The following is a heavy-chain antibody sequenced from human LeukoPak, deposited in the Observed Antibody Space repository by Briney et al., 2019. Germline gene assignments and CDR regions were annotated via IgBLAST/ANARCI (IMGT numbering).Heavy chain of an antibody. Sequence: SETLSLTCTVSGGSINSGNYHWGWIRQPPGKGLEWIGSIYYSGNTYYNPSLKSRVTISVDTSKNQFSLKLSSVTAADTAVYYCARLDWNYFFDYWGQGTLVTVSS. CDR1: GGSINSGNYH. CDR2: IYYSGNT. CDR3: ARLDWNYFFDY. D-gene: IGHD1-7*01. J-gene: IGHJ4*02. V-gene: IGHV4-39*01.